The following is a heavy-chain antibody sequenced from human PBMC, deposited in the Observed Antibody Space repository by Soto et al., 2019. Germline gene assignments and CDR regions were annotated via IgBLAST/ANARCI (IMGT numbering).Heavy chain of an antibody. Sequence: ASVKVSCKASGYTFTSYGISWVRQAPGQGLEWMGWISAYNGNTNYAQKLQGRVTMTTDTSTSTAYMELRSLRSDDTAVYYCATLRDSGYYYYYMDVWGKGTTVTVSS. CDR3: ATLRDSGYYYYYMDV. J-gene: IGHJ6*03. V-gene: IGHV1-18*01. CDR2: ISAYNGNT. D-gene: IGHD3-22*01. CDR1: GYTFTSYG.